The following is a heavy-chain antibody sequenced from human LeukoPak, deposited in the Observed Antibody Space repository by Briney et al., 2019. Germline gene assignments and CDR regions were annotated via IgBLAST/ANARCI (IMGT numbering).Heavy chain of an antibody. D-gene: IGHD2-2*01. V-gene: IGHV4-34*01. J-gene: IGHJ6*03. CDR2: MNHSGST. CDR1: GGSFRGYY. Sequence: SETLSLTCAVYGGSFRGYYWSWIRKPPGKGLEWIGEMNHSGSTNYNPSLKSRVTISVDTSKNQFSLKLSSVTAADTAVYYCERGVLFPAATGPFGVRSYYYYMDVWGKGTTVTVSS. CDR3: ERGVLFPAATGPFGVRSYYYYMDV.